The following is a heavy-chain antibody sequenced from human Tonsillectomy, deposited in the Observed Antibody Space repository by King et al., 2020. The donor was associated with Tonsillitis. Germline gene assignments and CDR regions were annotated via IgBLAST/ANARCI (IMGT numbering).Heavy chain of an antibody. CDR1: GFTFSSYA. J-gene: IGHJ4*02. Sequence: VQLVESGGGLVQPGGSLRLSCAASGFTFSSYAMSWVRQAPGKGLEWVAVIRGSGASTYCEDSVKGRFTISRDNSKSTLYLQMNSLRADDTAVYYCAKSRSGVDSPYYFDYWGQGTLVTVSS. CDR3: AKSRSGVDSPYYFDY. D-gene: IGHD4-23*01. V-gene: IGHV3-23*04. CDR2: IRGSGAST.